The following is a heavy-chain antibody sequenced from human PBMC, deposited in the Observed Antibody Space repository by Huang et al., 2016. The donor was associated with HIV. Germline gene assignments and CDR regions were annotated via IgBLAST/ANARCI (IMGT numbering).Heavy chain of an antibody. J-gene: IGHJ4*02. CDR3: ARRVGSGWYGEIDY. D-gene: IGHD6-19*01. V-gene: IGHV1-18*04. CDR2: VSGYNSYT. Sequence: QVQLLQSGAEVKKPGASVKISCKTSGYNFKTHAVSWVRQTPGQGLEWMGWVSGYNSYTTYSQRLQGRVTMTTDTSTNTVYMELRGLRSDDTAVYYCARRVGSGWYGEIDYWGQGTLVTVSS. CDR1: GYNFKTHA.